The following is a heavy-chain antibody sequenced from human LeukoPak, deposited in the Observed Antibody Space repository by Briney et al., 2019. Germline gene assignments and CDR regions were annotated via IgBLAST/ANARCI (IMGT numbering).Heavy chain of an antibody. CDR2: IFYSGST. CDR1: GGTISSHY. CDR3: ARVGYSSGWSHFDL. D-gene: IGHD6-19*01. Sequence: SETLSLTCTVSGGTISSHYWSWIRQPPGKGLEWIAYIFYSGSTNYNPSLRNRVTISVDTSKNQFSLKLSSVTAADTAVYYCARVGYSSGWSHFDLWGRGTLVTVSS. V-gene: IGHV4-59*11. J-gene: IGHJ2*01.